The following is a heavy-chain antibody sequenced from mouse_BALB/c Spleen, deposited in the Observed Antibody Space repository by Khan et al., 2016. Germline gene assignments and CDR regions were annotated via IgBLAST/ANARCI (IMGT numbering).Heavy chain of an antibody. V-gene: IGHV5-17*02. J-gene: IGHJ4*01. CDR2: ISSGSNTI. CDR1: GFTFSSFG. Sequence: EVELVESGGGLVQPGGSRNLSCAASGFTFSSFGMHWVRQASAKGLEWVAYISSGSNTIYYADTVKGRFTVSRDNPKNTLFLQMTSLRSEDTAMYHCARTYDSYAMDYWGQGTSVTVSS. CDR3: ARTYDSYAMDY.